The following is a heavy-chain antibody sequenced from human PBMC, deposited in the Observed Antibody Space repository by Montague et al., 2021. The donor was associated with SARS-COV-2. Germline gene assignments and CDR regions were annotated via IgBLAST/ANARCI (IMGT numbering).Heavy chain of an antibody. V-gene: IGHV4-59*01. D-gene: IGHD6-19*01. J-gene: IGHJ3*02. CDR3: ARGSGFMGNAFDI. CDR1: GGSISGYY. Sequence: SETLSLTCTVSGGSISGYYWSWIRQPPGKGLEWIGDINYSGSTNXNPSLKSRVTISVDTSKNQFSLKLSSVTAADTAVYYCARGSGFMGNAFDIWGQGTMVTVSS. CDR2: INYSGST.